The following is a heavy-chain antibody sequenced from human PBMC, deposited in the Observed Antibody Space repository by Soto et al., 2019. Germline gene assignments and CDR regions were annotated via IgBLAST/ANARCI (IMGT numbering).Heavy chain of an antibody. D-gene: IGHD6-19*01. CDR2: MNPSGGNT. CDR3: ARGRYSSGSYFDY. CDR1: GYTFTSYD. Sequence: ASVKVSCKASGYTFTSYDINWVRQATGQGLEWMGWMNPSGGNTGYAQKFQGRVTMTRNTSTSTVYMELSSLRSEDTAVYYCARGRYSSGSYFDYWGQGTLVTVSS. V-gene: IGHV1-8*01. J-gene: IGHJ4*02.